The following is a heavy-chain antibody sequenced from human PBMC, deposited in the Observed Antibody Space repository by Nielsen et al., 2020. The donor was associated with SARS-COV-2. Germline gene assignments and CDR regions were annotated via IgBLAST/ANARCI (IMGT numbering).Heavy chain of an antibody. D-gene: IGHD4-17*01. Sequence: SVKVSCKASGFTFTSSAMQWVRQARGQRLEWIGWIVVGSGNTNYAQKFQERVTITRDMSTSTAYMELSSLRSEGTAVYYCAADYYGEGGLYYFDYWGQGTLVTVSS. CDR2: IVVGSGNT. J-gene: IGHJ4*02. CDR1: GFTFTSSA. V-gene: IGHV1-58*02. CDR3: AADYYGEGGLYYFDY.